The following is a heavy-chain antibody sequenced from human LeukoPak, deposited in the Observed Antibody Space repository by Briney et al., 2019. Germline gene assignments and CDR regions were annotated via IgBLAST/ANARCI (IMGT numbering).Heavy chain of an antibody. CDR1: GDSISSGDYY. CDR2: ISSSGST. V-gene: IGHV4-61*02. CDR3: ARTRYYYNSRSYGAPYYFDY. D-gene: IGHD3-10*01. J-gene: IGHJ4*02. Sequence: SETLSLTCTVSGDSISSGDYYWIWIRQPAGKGLEWIGRISSSGSTNYNPSLKSRVTISVDTFKNQFSLKLSSVTAADTAVYFCARTRYYYNSRSYGAPYYFDYWGQGTLVTVSS.